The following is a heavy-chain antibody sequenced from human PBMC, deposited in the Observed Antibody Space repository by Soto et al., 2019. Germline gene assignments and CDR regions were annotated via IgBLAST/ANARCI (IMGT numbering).Heavy chain of an antibody. CDR3: ARPLEMDWYFDL. Sequence: SETLSLTCTVSGGSISSSSYYWGWIRQPPGKGLEWIGSIYYSGSTYYNPSLKSRVTISVDTSKNQFSLKLSSVTAADTAVYYCARPLEMDWYFDLWGRGTLVTVSS. CDR1: GGSISSSSYY. V-gene: IGHV4-39*01. D-gene: IGHD2-8*01. J-gene: IGHJ2*01. CDR2: IYYSGST.